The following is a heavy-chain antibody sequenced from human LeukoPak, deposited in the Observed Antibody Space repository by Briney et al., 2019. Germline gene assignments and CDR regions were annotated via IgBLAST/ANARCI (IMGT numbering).Heavy chain of an antibody. J-gene: IGHJ6*02. D-gene: IGHD5-12*01. Sequence: SETLSLTCTVSGGSISSYYWSWIRQPPGKGLEWLWYIYYSGSTNYNPSLKSRVTISVDTSKNQFSLKLRSVPAADTAVYYCARYGYSGYDSYYYYYGMDVWGQGTTVTVSS. V-gene: IGHV4-59*01. CDR1: GGSISSYY. CDR2: IYYSGST. CDR3: ARYGYSGYDSYYYYYGMDV.